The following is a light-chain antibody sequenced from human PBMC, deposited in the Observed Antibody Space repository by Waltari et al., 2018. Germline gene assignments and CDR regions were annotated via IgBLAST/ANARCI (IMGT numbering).Light chain of an antibody. CDR3: QQYNNWPPWT. J-gene: IGKJ1*01. CDR1: QSVSST. Sequence: EIVMTQSPATLSVSPGARATLSCRASQSVSSTLAWYHQKPGQAPRLLIYGASTRATGIPARFSGSGSGTEFTLTITSLQSEDFAVYYCQQYNNWPPWTFGQGTKVEIK. CDR2: GAS. V-gene: IGKV3-15*01.